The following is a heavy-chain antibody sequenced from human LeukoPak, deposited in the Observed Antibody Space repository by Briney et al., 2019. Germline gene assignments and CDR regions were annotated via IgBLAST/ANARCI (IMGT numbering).Heavy chain of an antibody. CDR1: GFTFSDYY. CDR3: ARGNVKWELLADY. J-gene: IGHJ4*02. CDR2: ISSSGSTI. V-gene: IGHV3-11*01. D-gene: IGHD1-26*01. Sequence: GGSLRLSCAASGFTFSDYYMSWIRQAPGKGLEWVSYISSSGSTIYYADSVKGRFTISRDNAKNSLYLQMNSLRAEDTAVYHCARGNVKWELLADYWGQGTLVTVSS.